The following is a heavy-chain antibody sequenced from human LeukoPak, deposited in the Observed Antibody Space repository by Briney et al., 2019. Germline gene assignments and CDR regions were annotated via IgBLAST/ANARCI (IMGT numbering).Heavy chain of an antibody. CDR1: GFTFSSYW. Sequence: TGGSLRLSCAGSGFTFSSYWMSWVRQAPGKGLEWVATIKPDGSDKYYVDPVKGRFTISRDNAKSSLYLQMNSLRAEDTAVYYCARIRSSGSDYWGQGTLVTVSS. CDR2: IKPDGSDK. V-gene: IGHV3-7*05. J-gene: IGHJ4*02. D-gene: IGHD6-19*01. CDR3: ARIRSSGSDY.